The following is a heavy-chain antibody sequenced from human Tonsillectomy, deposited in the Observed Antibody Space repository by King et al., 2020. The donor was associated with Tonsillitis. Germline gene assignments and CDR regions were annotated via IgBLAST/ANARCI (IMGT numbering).Heavy chain of an antibody. V-gene: IGHV3-21*01. D-gene: IGHD3-16*02. CDR1: GFTFSSYS. CDR3: ARYRSNWFDP. J-gene: IGHJ5*02. Sequence: EVQLVESGGGLVKPGGSLRLSCAASGFTFSSYSMNWVRQAPGKGLEWVSSISSSSSYIYYADSVKGRFTISRDNAKNSLYLQMHSLRAEDTAVYYCARYRSNWFDPWGQGTLVTVSS. CDR2: ISSSSSYI.